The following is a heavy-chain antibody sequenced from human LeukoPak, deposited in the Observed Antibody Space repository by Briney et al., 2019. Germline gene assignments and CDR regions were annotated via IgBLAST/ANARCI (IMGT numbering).Heavy chain of an antibody. D-gene: IGHD2-15*01. V-gene: IGHV4-61*02. Sequence: SQTLSHTRPGSGCTLSWGRYYWLWTRQPAGKGLEWIGRIYTSGSTNYNPSLKSRVTIPVDTSKNQFSLKLSSMTAADTAVYYCARDSAATSENFDYWGQGTLVTVSS. CDR1: GCTLSWGRYY. J-gene: IGHJ4*02. CDR2: IYTSGST. CDR3: ARDSAATSENFDY.